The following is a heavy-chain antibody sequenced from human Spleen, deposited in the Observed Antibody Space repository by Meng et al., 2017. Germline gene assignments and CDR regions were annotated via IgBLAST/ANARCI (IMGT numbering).Heavy chain of an antibody. CDR3: AREDWNYAVDY. CDR1: GFTLSSYS. CDR2: ISGSSTHI. D-gene: IGHD1-7*01. J-gene: IGHJ4*02. Sequence: EVQLVESGGGLVKPGGSLRLSCAASGFTLSSYSMNWVRQAPGKGLEWVSSISGSSTHIYYADSVKGRFTISRDNAKNSLYLQMNSLRAEDTALYYCAREDWNYAVDYWGQGTLVTVSS. V-gene: IGHV3-21*01.